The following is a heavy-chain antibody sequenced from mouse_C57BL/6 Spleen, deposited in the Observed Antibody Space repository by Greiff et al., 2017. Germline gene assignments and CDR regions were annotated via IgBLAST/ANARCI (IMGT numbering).Heavy chain of an antibody. CDR2: IDPSDSYT. J-gene: IGHJ4*01. CDR3: ARSGYDGYYAMDY. D-gene: IGHD2-3*01. CDR1: GYTFTSYW. V-gene: IGHV1-50*01. Sequence: VQLQQPGAELVKPGASVKLSCKASGYTFTSYWMQWVKQRPGQGLEWIGEIDPSDSYTNYNHKFKGKATLTVDTSSSTAYMQLSSLTSEDAAVYYCARSGYDGYYAMDYWGQGTSVTVSA.